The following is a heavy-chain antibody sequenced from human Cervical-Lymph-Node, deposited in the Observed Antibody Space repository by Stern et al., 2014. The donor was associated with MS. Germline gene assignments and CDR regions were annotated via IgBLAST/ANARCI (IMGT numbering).Heavy chain of an antibody. V-gene: IGHV3-21*01. J-gene: IGHJ5*01. CDR1: GFNIVTYS. CDR2: ISSSSSNI. Sequence: EVQLVESGGGLVKPGGSLTLSCAASGFNIVTYSMNWVRQAPGQGLEWVSFISSSSSNIKYADAVKGRFTISRDNAKNSLFLQMSSLRVEDTAVYYCASTSGWFDSWGQGIQVTVSS. CDR3: ASTSGWFDS.